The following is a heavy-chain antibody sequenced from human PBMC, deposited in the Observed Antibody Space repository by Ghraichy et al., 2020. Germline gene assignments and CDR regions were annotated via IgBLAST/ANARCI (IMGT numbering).Heavy chain of an antibody. CDR2: IYYSGTT. J-gene: IGHJ4*02. Sequence: SETLSLTCTVSGGSISSSGYYWDWIRQSPGKGLEWIGSIYYSGTTYYNPSLKSRVTISVDTSKNQFSLKLSSVTAADTAVYFCARCPRSYFDYWGQGTLVTVSS. CDR3: ARCPRSYFDY. V-gene: IGHV4-39*01. CDR1: GGSISSSGYY. D-gene: IGHD5/OR15-5a*01.